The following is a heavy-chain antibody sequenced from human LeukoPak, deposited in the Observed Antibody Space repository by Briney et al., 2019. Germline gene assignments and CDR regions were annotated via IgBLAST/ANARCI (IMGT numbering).Heavy chain of an antibody. CDR1: GFNFCDYA. Sequence: GGSLKLSCTAFGFNFCDYAMSLVRPAPGKGLEWVGFIRSRAYGGTTESAASVKGRFTISRDDSKSIAYLQMNSLKTEDTAVYYCSLRVGATAPFDYWGQGTLVTVSS. V-gene: IGHV3-49*04. CDR3: SLRVGATAPFDY. J-gene: IGHJ4*02. CDR2: IRSRAYGGTT. D-gene: IGHD1-26*01.